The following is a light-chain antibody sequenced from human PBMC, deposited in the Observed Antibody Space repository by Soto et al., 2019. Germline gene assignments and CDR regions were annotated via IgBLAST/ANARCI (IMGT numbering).Light chain of an antibody. CDR1: QSVAKSY. CDR2: DAS. Sequence: ETVLTQSPGTVSLSPGESATHSCRASQSVAKSYLAWFQHKPGQAPRLLIHDASSRATGIPDRFSGSGSGTDFTLTVIRLEPEDFAVYYCHQYADSPLTFGGGTKVEIK. J-gene: IGKJ4*01. CDR3: HQYADSPLT. V-gene: IGKV3-20*01.